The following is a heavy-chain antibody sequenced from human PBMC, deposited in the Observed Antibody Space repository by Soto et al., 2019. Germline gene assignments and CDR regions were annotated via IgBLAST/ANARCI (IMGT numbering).Heavy chain of an antibody. CDR1: YYTLTELS. CDR2: FDPEYGET. J-gene: IGHJ6*04. CDR3: ATDVGQLLQRKDRYYYCGREV. V-gene: IGHV1-24*01. D-gene: IGHD2-15*01. Sequence: ASVKVSCKVSYYTLTELSMHWVRQAPGKGLEWMGGFDPEYGETIYAQQFQGRVTMTEDTSTDTAYMELSSLISEDSAVYYCATDVGQLLQRKDRYYYCGREVWGKGNRISVST.